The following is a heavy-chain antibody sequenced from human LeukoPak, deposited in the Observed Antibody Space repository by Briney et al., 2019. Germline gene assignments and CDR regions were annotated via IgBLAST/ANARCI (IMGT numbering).Heavy chain of an antibody. J-gene: IGHJ4*02. V-gene: IGHV3-30*02. D-gene: IGHD2-2*02. CDR1: GFTFSSYG. CDR3: AKGYCSSTSCYTALGDY. Sequence: GGSLRLSCAASGFTFSSYGMHWVRQAPGKGLEWVAFIRYDGSNKYYADSVKGRFTISGDNSKNTLYLQMNSLRAEDTAVYYCAKGYCSSTSCYTALGDYWGQGTLVTVSS. CDR2: IRYDGSNK.